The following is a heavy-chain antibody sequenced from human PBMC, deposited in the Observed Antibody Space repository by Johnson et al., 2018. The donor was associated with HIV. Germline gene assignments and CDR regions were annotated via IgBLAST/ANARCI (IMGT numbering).Heavy chain of an antibody. CDR1: GFTFSRYG. CDR2: TSYDGSNK. V-gene: IGHV3-30*03. J-gene: IGHJ3*02. CDR3: ARDWYDMSDSRNDGFDI. Sequence: VQLVESGGGVVQPGRSLRLSCAASGFTFSRYGMHWVRQAPGKGLEWVAVTSYDGSNKYYADSVKGRFTISRDNSKNTLYLQMNSLRADDTAVYFCARDWYDMSDSRNDGFDIWGQGTWVTVSS. D-gene: IGHD3-22*01.